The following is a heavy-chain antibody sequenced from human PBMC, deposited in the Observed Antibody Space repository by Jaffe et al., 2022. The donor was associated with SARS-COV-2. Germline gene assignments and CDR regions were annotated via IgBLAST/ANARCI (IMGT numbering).Heavy chain of an antibody. CDR3: ARDLVAAGQLNWFDP. CDR2: INPNSGGT. D-gene: IGHD6-13*01. V-gene: IGHV1-2*06. Sequence: QVQLVQSGAEVKKPGASVKVSCKASGYTFTGYYMHWVRQAPGQGLEWMGRINPNSGGTNYAQKFQGRVTMTRDTSISTAYMELSRLRSDDTAVYYCARDLVAAGQLNWFDPWGQGTLVTVSS. CDR1: GYTFTGYY. J-gene: IGHJ5*02.